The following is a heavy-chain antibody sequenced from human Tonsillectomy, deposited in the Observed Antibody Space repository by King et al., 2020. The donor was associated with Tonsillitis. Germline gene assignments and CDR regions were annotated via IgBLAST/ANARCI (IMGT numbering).Heavy chain of an antibody. J-gene: IGHJ4*02. V-gene: IGHV3-30*04. CDR1: GFSFNICA. D-gene: IGHD6-19*01. CDR3: ARLPRTLAGDSDY. CDR2: ISYDGYDI. Sequence: VQLVESGGGVVQPGRSLKLSCAASGFSFNICAMHWVRQAPGKGLEWVGVISYDGYDIYYGDSVKGRFTISRDNSKNTLYLQMNSLRAVDTAVYYCARLPRTLAGDSDYWGQGTLVTVSS.